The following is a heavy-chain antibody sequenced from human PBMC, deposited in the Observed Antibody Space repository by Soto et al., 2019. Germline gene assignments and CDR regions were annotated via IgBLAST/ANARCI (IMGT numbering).Heavy chain of an antibody. Sequence: SVKVYCRASGYTFTSYGISWVRQAPGQGLEWMGWISAYNGNTNYAQKLQGRVTMTTDTSTSTAYMELRSLRSDDTAVYYCARDRRSGGYYYYYYGMDVWGQGTTVTVSS. CDR2: ISAYNGNT. CDR3: ARDRRSGGYYYYYYGMDV. D-gene: IGHD2-15*01. J-gene: IGHJ6*02. CDR1: GYTFTSYG. V-gene: IGHV1-18*04.